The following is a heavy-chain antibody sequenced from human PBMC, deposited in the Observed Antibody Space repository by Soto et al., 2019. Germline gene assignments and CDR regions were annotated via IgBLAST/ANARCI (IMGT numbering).Heavy chain of an antibody. J-gene: IGHJ4*01. CDR2: IRSKANNYAT. Sequence: EVQLVESGGGLVQPGGSLKLSCAASGFTFSGSAMHWVRQASGKGLEWVGRIRSKANNYATVYGTSVKGRFTISRDDSKNTTYLQMNSLKTEDTALYYCTTSVAGLALFEDWGQGTLVTVSS. CDR1: GFTFSGSA. D-gene: IGHD6-13*01. V-gene: IGHV3-73*02. CDR3: TTSVAGLALFED.